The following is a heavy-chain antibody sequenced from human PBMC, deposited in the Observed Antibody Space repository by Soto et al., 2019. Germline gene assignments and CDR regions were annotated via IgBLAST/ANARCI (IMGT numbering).Heavy chain of an antibody. CDR2: ISSGSNYI. J-gene: IGHJ5*02. V-gene: IGHV3-21*01. CDR1: GFTFSTYT. Sequence: EVQLVESGGGLVKPGGPLRLSCAASGFTFSTYTMNWVRQTPGKGLEWVSSISSGSNYIYYADSLKGRFTISRDNAKNSLYLQMNSLRVEDTAVYYCARDYGKLNPWGQGTLVTVSS. CDR3: ARDYGKLNP. D-gene: IGHD2-15*01.